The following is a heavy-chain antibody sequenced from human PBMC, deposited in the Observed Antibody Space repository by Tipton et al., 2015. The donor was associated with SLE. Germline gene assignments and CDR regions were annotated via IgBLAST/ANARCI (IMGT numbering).Heavy chain of an antibody. CDR2: IYYSGST. D-gene: IGHD3-10*01. V-gene: IGHV4-59*08. CDR3: ARLIGAFDI. J-gene: IGHJ3*02. Sequence: TLSLTCTVSGGSISSYYWSWIRQPPGKGLEWIGNIYYSGSTNYNPSLKSRVTISVDTSKSQFSLKLSSVTAADTAVYYCARLIGAFDIWGQGTMVTVSS. CDR1: GGSISSYY.